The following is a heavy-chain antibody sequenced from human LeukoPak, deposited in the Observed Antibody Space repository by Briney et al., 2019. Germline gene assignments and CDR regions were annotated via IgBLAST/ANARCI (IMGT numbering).Heavy chain of an antibody. CDR2: ISSNGGST. V-gene: IGHV3-64D*06. D-gene: IGHD6-19*01. CDR1: GGTFSSYA. J-gene: IGHJ4*02. Sequence: SFKASGGTFSSYAMHWVRQAPGKGLEYVSAISSNGGSTYYADSVKGRFTISRDNSKNTLYLQMSSLRAEDTAVYYCVKANSSGWGYYFDYWGQGTLVTVSS. CDR3: VKANSSGWGYYFDY.